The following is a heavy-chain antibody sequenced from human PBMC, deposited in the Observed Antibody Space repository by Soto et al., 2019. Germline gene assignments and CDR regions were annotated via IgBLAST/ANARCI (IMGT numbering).Heavy chain of an antibody. J-gene: IGHJ6*02. V-gene: IGHV4-59*01. Sequence: SDTLSLTCTVSGGSISSYYWRWIRQPPGKGLEWIGYIYYSGSTNYNPSLKSRVTISVDTSKNQFSLKLSSVTAADTAVYYCARNEIRYYYYGMDVWGQGTTVTVSS. CDR3: ARNEIRYYYYGMDV. CDR1: GGSISSYY. CDR2: IYYSGST.